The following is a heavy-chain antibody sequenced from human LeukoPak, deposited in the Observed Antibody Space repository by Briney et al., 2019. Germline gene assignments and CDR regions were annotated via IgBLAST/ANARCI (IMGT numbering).Heavy chain of an antibody. V-gene: IGHV3-30*18. CDR1: GFTFSSYG. CDR3: AKGGGYSSGWTLDY. Sequence: QPGRSLRLSCAASGFTFSSYGMHWVRQAPGKGLEWVAVISYDGSNKYYADSVKGRFTISRDNSKNTLYLQMNSLRAEDTAVYYCAKGGGYSSGWTLDYWGQGTLVTVSS. CDR2: ISYDGSNK. J-gene: IGHJ4*02. D-gene: IGHD6-19*01.